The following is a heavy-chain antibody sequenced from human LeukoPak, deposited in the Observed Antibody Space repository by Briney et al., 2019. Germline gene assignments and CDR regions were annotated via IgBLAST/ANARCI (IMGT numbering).Heavy chain of an antibody. J-gene: IGHJ5*02. V-gene: IGHV4-34*01. D-gene: IGHD6-25*01. Sequence: SETLSLTCAVYGGSFSGYYWSWIRQPPGKGLEWIGEINHSGSTNYNPSLKSRVTISVDTSKNQFSLKLSSVTAADTAGYYCARRPAAILYRFNWFDPWGQGTLVTVSS. CDR3: ARRPAAILYRFNWFDP. CDR2: INHSGST. CDR1: GGSFSGYY.